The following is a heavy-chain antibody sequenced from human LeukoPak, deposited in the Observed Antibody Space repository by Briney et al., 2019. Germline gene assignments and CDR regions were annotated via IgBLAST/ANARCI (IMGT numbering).Heavy chain of an antibody. CDR1: RDTFDTDW. V-gene: IGHV5-51*01. D-gene: IGHD1-14*01. Sequence: GESLKISCKGSRDTFDTDWIGWVRQLPGKGLELMGVIYPGDSRTRYSPAFKGQVIISVDKSINTAYLQWSSLKATDSAMYFCARRKFTGPWSDPWGQGTLVTVSS. CDR2: IYPGDSRT. CDR3: ARRKFTGPWSDP. J-gene: IGHJ5*02.